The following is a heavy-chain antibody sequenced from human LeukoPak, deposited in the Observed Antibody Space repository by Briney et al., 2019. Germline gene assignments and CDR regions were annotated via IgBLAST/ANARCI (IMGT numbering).Heavy chain of an antibody. CDR1: GYSFNSGYY. CDR2: SGRSGST. V-gene: IGHV4-38-2*01. Sequence: SETLSLTCAASGYSFNSGYYWCWIQHPPRKGLEWTGSSGRSGSTYYNQSLKSRVTISVDTSKNQFTLKLSSVTAADTAVYYCARGNSCSSTTCQTRYYYYGTEVCGKGATVT. D-gene: IGHD2-2*01. J-gene: IGHJ6*04. CDR3: ARGNSCSSTTCQTRYYYYGTEV.